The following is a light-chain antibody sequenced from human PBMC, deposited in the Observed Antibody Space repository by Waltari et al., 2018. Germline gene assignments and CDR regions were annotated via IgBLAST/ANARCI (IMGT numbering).Light chain of an antibody. CDR1: QSLVHSDGITY. V-gene: IGKV2-30*02. CDR2: YGS. J-gene: IGKJ2*01. CDR3: MQGTHWPLYT. Sequence: DVVMTQSPLSLPVTLGQPASISCRSSQSLVHSDGITYLNWFQQRPGQSPRRLIFYGSNPESGVPDRFTGSESGTDFTLKSSRVEAGDVGVYYCMQGTHWPLYTFGQGTKLEI.